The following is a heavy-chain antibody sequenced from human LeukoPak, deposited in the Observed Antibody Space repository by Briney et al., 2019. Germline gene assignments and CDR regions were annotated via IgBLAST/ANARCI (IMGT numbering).Heavy chain of an antibody. V-gene: IGHV2-5*01. CDR1: GFSLSSSGVG. J-gene: IGHJ4*02. D-gene: IGHD3-22*01. Sequence: SGPTLVKPTQTLTLTCTFSGFSLSSSGVGVGWIRQPPGEALEWLALIYWNDDKRFSPSLKSRLIITKDTSKNQVVLTMTNMDPVDTATYYCAHCASYDSSGLFDSWGQGTLVTVSS. CDR3: AHCASYDSSGLFDS. CDR2: IYWNDDK.